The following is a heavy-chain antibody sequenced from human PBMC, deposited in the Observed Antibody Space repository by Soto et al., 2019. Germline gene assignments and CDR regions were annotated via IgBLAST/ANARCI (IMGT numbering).Heavy chain of an antibody. CDR3: ARVQLLPNPAFDF. J-gene: IGHJ4*02. CDR2: ISPRNGNT. Sequence: ASVEVCGEASGYTFSTYGINWIRQAPGQHLEWLGWISPRNGNTNYAQNVQGRVTLTTDASTGTAYLELKNLRSDDTAVYYGARVQLLPNPAFDFWGQRTLVTVSS. D-gene: IGHD5-18*01. V-gene: IGHV1-18*04. CDR1: GYTFSTYG.